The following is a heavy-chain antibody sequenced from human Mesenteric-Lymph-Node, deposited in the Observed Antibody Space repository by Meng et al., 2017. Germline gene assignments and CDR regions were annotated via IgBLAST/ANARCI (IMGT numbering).Heavy chain of an antibody. D-gene: IGHD3-16*01. CDR1: GFTFSSNW. V-gene: IGHV3-7*01. CDR3: ANFALG. J-gene: IGHJ4*02. Sequence: GGSLRLSCAASGFTFSSNWMCWVRQAPGKGLEWVANINEAGSGQNYLDSVKGRFTISRDNANNLLYLQMNSLTAEDTAVYYCANFALGWGQGTPVTVSS. CDR2: INEAGSGQ.